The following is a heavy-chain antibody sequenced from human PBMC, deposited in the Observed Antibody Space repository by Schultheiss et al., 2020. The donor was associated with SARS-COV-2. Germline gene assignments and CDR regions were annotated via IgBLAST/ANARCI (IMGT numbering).Heavy chain of an antibody. CDR3: ARGAYSSSWSVGRWFDP. D-gene: IGHD6-13*01. CDR2: IIPIFGTA. CDR1: GGTFSSYA. V-gene: IGHV1-69*05. Sequence: SVKVSCKASGGTFSSYAISWVRQAPGQGLEWMGGIIPIFGTANYAQKFQGRVTMTTDTSTSTAYMELRSLRSEDTAVYYYARGAYSSSWSVGRWFDPWGQGTLGTVSS. J-gene: IGHJ5*02.